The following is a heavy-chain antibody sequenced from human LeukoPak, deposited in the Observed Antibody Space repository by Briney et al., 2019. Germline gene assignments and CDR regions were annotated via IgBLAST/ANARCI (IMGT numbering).Heavy chain of an antibody. CDR2: IYYSGST. D-gene: IGHD2-15*01. J-gene: IGHJ4*02. CDR1: GGSISSYF. CDR3: ARQYPYCSGGSCYSSDFDY. Sequence: SETLSLTCTVSGGSISSYFWSWIRQPPGKGLEWIGYIYYSGSTNYNPSLKSRVTISVDTSKNQFSLKLSSVTAADTAVYYCARQYPYCSGGSCYSSDFDYWGQGTLVTVSS. V-gene: IGHV4-59*08.